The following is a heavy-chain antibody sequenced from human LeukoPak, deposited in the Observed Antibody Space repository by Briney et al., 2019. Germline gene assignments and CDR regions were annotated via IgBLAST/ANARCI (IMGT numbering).Heavy chain of an antibody. V-gene: IGHV1-69*04. D-gene: IGHD3-3*01. J-gene: IGHJ6*03. CDR2: IIPILGIA. Sequence: SVKVSCKASGGAFSSYTISWVRQAPGQGLEWMGRIIPILGIANYAQKFQGRVTITADKSTSTAYMELSSLRSEDTAVYYCARDQSDFWSGYYYYYYYYMDVWGKGTTVTVSS. CDR3: ARDQSDFWSGYYYYYYYYMDV. CDR1: GGAFSSYT.